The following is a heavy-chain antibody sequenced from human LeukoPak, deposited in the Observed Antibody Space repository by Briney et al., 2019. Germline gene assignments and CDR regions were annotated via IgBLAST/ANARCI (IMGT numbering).Heavy chain of an antibody. CDR2: ISRSGGTT. CDR1: GFTFSSYD. CDR3: AKRGGTESFYYFYYMDV. V-gene: IGHV3-23*01. D-gene: IGHD2-15*01. J-gene: IGHJ6*03. Sequence: GRSLRLSCAASGFTFSSYDMTWVRQTPGKGLEWVALISRSGGTTYYADSVKGRFTISRDNSKNTLYLQMNSLRAEDTAEYYCAKRGGTESFYYFYYMDVWGKGTTVTVSS.